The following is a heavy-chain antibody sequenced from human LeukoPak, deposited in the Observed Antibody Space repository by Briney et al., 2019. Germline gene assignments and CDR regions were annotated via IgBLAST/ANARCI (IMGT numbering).Heavy chain of an antibody. Sequence: GGSLRLSCAASGFTFSSYAMTWVRLAPGKGLEWVSAISGSGGSTYYADSVKGRFTISRDNSKNTLYLRMSSLRADDTAVYNCAKGPYSSGWPSSFHYHGMDVWGQGTTVTVSS. V-gene: IGHV3-23*01. J-gene: IGHJ6*02. CDR2: ISGSGGST. CDR3: AKGPYSSGWPSSFHYHGMDV. D-gene: IGHD6-19*01. CDR1: GFTFSSYA.